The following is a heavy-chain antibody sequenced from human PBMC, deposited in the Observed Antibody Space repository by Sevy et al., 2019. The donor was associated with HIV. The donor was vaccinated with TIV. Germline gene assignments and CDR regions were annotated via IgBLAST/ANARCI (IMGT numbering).Heavy chain of an antibody. CDR3: AVRYCSGGSCYWPFDY. CDR2: IIPIFGTA. Sequence: ASVKVSCKASGGTFSSYAISWVRQAPGQGLEWMGGIIPIFGTANYAQKFQGRVTITADKSTSTAYMELSSLRSEGTAVYYCAVRYCSGGSCYWPFDYWGQGTLVTVSS. J-gene: IGHJ4*02. CDR1: GGTFSSYA. D-gene: IGHD2-15*01. V-gene: IGHV1-69*06.